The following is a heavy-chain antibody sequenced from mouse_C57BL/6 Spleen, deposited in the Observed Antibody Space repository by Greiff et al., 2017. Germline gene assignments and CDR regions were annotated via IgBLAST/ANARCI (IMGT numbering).Heavy chain of an antibody. D-gene: IGHD1-1*02. CDR1: GFTFSDYY. Sequence: EVKLVESGGGLVQPGGSLKLSCAASGFTFSDYYMSLVRQTPEKRLEWVAYISNGGGSTSYPDTVKGRFTISRDNAKNALYLKKSRLKSEDTAMYYCARRVDYYAMDYWGQGTSGTVSA. CDR3: ARRVDYYAMDY. CDR2: ISNGGGST. V-gene: IGHV5-12*01. J-gene: IGHJ4*01.